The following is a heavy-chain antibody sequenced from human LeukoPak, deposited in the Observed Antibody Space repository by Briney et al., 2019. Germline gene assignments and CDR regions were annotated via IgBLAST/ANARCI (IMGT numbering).Heavy chain of an antibody. J-gene: IGHJ4*02. CDR2: ISGGGGDT. V-gene: IGHV3-23*01. CDR1: GFSFSSYS. CDR3: ARKSASGNYPLDY. D-gene: IGHD3-10*01. Sequence: GGSLRLSCAASGFSFSSYSMNWVRQAPGKGLEWVSAISGGGGDTYYADSVKGRFTISRDNSKDTLYLQMNSLRAEDTAIYYCARKSASGNYPLDYWGQGTLVTVSS.